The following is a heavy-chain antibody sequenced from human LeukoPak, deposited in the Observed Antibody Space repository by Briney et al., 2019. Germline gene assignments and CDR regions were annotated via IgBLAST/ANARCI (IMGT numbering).Heavy chain of an antibody. J-gene: IGHJ4*03. CDR2: IRYDGSST. Sequence: GGSLRLSCSASGFTFSRFGMHWVRQAPDKGLEWVAFIRYDGSSTYYAGSVKGRFTISRDNSKNTLYLQMNSLRAEDTAVYYCAKDDIVVATAIRYLDKWGQGTLVTVSS. V-gene: IGHV3-30*02. D-gene: IGHD2-21*02. CDR3: AKDDIVVATAIRYLDK. CDR1: GFTFSRFG.